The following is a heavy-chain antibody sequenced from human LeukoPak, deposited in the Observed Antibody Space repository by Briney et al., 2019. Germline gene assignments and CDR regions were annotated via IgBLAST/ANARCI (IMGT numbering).Heavy chain of an antibody. CDR3: ARGPGSGYFPSYFDY. CDR1: GYSFTNYW. V-gene: IGHV5-51*01. J-gene: IGHJ4*02. CDR2: IYPGDSDT. D-gene: IGHD3-3*01. Sequence: GESLKISCKGSGYSFTNYWIGWVRQMPGKGLEWMGIIYPGDSDTRYSPSFQGQVTISADKSISAVYLQWSSLKASDTAMYYCARGPGSGYFPSYFDYWGQGTLVTVSS.